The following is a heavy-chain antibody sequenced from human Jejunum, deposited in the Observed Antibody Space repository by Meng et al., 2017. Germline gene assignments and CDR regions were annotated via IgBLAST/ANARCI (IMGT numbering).Heavy chain of an antibody. CDR3: ARPAGYSSDWYKYFQH. D-gene: IGHD6-13*01. J-gene: IGHJ1*01. CDR1: GGSFSGGY. Sequence: QVRLQQWGAGLLKPSETLSFTCAVYGGSFSGGYWSWVRQSPGKGLEWIAEINHSGSSNYNPSFQSRVTISVDRPRNQFSLKLSSVTAADTGVYYCARPAGYSSDWYKYFQHWGQGTLVTVSS. V-gene: IGHV4-34*02. CDR2: INHSGSS.